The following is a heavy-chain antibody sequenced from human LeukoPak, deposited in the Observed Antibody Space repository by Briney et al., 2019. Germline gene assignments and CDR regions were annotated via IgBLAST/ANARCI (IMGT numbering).Heavy chain of an antibody. Sequence: GASVKVSCKASGYTFTSYGISWVRQAPGQGPEWMGWINPNSGGTNYAQNFKGRVNMTRDTSISTAYMEVNSLTSEDTAVYYCARDLPKSGYVGALDIWGQGTMVTVSS. CDR2: INPNSGGT. V-gene: IGHV1-2*02. J-gene: IGHJ3*02. CDR1: GYTFTSYG. D-gene: IGHD5-12*01. CDR3: ARDLPKSGYVGALDI.